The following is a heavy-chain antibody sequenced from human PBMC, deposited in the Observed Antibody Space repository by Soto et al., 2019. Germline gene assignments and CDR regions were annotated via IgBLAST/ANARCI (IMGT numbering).Heavy chain of an antibody. CDR2: INPSGGSI. V-gene: IGHV1-46*01. D-gene: IGHD1-26*01. Sequence: QVQVVQSGAEVKKPGASVKVSCKASGYTFTTYYIHWVRQAPGQGLEWMGVINPSGGSINYAQKFQGRVTMTRDTSTSTVHMELSSLRSEDTAVYYCARDRGRGGSYYIYFYGMDVWGQGTTVTVSS. CDR3: ARDRGRGGSYYIYFYGMDV. CDR1: GYTFTTYY. J-gene: IGHJ6*02.